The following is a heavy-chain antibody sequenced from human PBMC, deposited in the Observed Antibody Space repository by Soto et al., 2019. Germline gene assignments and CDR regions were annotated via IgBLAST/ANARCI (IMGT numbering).Heavy chain of an antibody. CDR3: ARGGSEGGLYV. D-gene: IGHD3-10*01. Sequence: QMQLQESGPGVVKPSETLSLTCTVSGASISTYYWTWIRQAPGKGLEWIGYLYYSGNTNYNPSLKSRVTMSVDTSKNHFYLTLTSATAADTAVYFCARGGSEGGLYVWGQGTTVAVSS. V-gene: IGHV4-59*01. CDR2: LYYSGNT. CDR1: GASISTYY. J-gene: IGHJ6*02.